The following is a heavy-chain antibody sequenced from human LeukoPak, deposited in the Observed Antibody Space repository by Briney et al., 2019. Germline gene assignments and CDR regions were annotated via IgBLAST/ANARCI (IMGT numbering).Heavy chain of an antibody. Sequence: TSQTLSLTCAVSGGSITSGGYSWSWIRQPPGKGLEFIGYIYHSGTTSYHPSLKSRLTISVDRSENQLSLKLTSVTPADTAVYYCAKMSSSSNWFDPWGQGTLVTVSS. CDR1: GGSITSGGYS. V-gene: IGHV4-30-2*01. CDR3: AKMSSSSNWFDP. CDR2: IYHSGTT. J-gene: IGHJ5*02. D-gene: IGHD6-6*01.